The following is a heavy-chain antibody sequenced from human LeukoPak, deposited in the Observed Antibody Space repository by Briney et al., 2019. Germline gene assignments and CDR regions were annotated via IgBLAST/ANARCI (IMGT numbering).Heavy chain of an antibody. Sequence: GRSLRLSCAASGFTFDDYAMRWVRQAPGKGLEWVSGISWNSGSIGYADSVKGRFTISRDNAKNSLYLQMNSLRAEDTALYYCAKGVGAVAGYFDYWGQGTLVTVSS. CDR3: AKGVGAVAGYFDY. J-gene: IGHJ4*02. CDR2: ISWNSGSI. CDR1: GFTFDDYA. D-gene: IGHD6-19*01. V-gene: IGHV3-9*01.